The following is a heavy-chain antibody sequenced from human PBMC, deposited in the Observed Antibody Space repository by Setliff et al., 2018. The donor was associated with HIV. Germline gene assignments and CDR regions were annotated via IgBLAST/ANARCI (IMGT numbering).Heavy chain of an antibody. J-gene: IGHJ6*03. V-gene: IGHV4-4*07. Sequence: SETLSLTCTVSGGTISSYYWSWIRQSAGRGLEWIGRIYTSGRANYNPSRKCRVTISVDTSKNQFCLKCRSWTTADTAVYYCARETYYYDNPQYYYYYMDVWGKGTTVTVSS. CDR1: GGTISSYY. D-gene: IGHD3-22*01. CDR3: ARETYYYDNPQYYYYYMDV. CDR2: IYTSGRA.